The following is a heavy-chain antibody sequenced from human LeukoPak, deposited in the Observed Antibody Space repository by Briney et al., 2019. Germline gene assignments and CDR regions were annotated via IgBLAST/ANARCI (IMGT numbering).Heavy chain of an antibody. CDR2: IYYSGST. V-gene: IGHV4-39*07. D-gene: IGHD3-16*01. J-gene: IGHJ6*03. Sequence: SETLSLTCAVSGGSISSSSYYWGWIRQPPGKGLEWIGSIYYSGSTYYNPSLKSRVTISVDTSKNQFSLKLSSVTAADTAVYYCARDRGGRYYYYMDVWGKGTTVTVS. CDR1: GGSISSSSYY. CDR3: ARDRGGRYYYYMDV.